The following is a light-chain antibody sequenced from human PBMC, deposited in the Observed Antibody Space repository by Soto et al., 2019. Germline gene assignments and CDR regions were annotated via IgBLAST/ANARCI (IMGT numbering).Light chain of an antibody. CDR1: SSDVGGHNY. CDR2: DVS. Sequence: QSALTKPASVSGSPGQSITISCTGTSSDVGGHNYVSWYQQHPGKAPKLMIYDVSNRPSGISNRFSGSKSGNTASLSISGLQAEDEADYYCSSYTSITTFYVFGAGTKLTVL. CDR3: SSYTSITTFYV. J-gene: IGLJ1*01. V-gene: IGLV2-14*03.